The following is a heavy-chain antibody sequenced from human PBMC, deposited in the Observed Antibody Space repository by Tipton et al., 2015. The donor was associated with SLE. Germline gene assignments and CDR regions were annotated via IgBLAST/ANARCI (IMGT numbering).Heavy chain of an antibody. J-gene: IGHJ1*01. V-gene: IGHV4-4*09. D-gene: IGHD2-21*01. Sequence: TLSLTCTISGGSFSRYYWNWVRQPPGKGLEWIGYIYFTGTTNYSPSLESRVTISVDPSKNQFSLSLRSVTAADTAVYYCAGTLVITRLRHFQLWGQGTLVAVSS. CDR1: GGSFSRYY. CDR2: IYFTGTT. CDR3: AGTLVITRLRHFQL.